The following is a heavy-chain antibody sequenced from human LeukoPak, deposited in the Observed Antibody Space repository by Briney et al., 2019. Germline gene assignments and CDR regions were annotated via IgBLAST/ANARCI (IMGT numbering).Heavy chain of an antibody. CDR2: ISYDGSNK. V-gene: IGHV3-30*18. J-gene: IGHJ4*02. Sequence: GGSLRLSCAASGFTFSSYGMHWVRQAPGKGLEWVAVISYDGSNKYYADSVKGRFTISRDNSKNTLYLQMNSLRAGDTAVYYCAKEWELLWGQGTLVTVSS. CDR3: AKEWELL. CDR1: GFTFSSYG. D-gene: IGHD1-26*01.